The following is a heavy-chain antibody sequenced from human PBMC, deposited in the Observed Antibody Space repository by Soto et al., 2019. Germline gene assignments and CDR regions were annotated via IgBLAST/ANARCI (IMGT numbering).Heavy chain of an antibody. CDR3: SNNPPEHYHYDMTGCQKYFDL. CDR1: GLTFSSYA. Sequence: EVQLLESGGGLVQPGGSLRLSCAASGLTFSSYAMNWVRQAPGKGLEWVSGISRGGGSTYYADSVKGRFTVSRDNSNTTLLQQMNRLTAEDTAFYYCSNNPPEHYHYDMTGCQKYFDLWGRGTLVKVSS. D-gene: IGHD3-22*01. CDR2: ISRGGGST. J-gene: IGHJ2*01. V-gene: IGHV3-23*01.